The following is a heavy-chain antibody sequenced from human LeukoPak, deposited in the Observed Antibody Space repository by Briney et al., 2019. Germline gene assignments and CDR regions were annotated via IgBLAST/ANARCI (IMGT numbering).Heavy chain of an antibody. CDR1: GFTFSSYS. CDR2: ISSSSGTI. CDR3: ARRAYSPSDFDY. Sequence: GGSLRLSCAASGFTFSSYSMNWVRQAPGKGLEWVSYISSSSGTIYYADSVKGRFTISRDNATNSLYLQMNSLRVEDTAVYYCARRAYSPSDFDYWGQGTLVTVSS. D-gene: IGHD5-18*01. J-gene: IGHJ4*02. V-gene: IGHV3-48*01.